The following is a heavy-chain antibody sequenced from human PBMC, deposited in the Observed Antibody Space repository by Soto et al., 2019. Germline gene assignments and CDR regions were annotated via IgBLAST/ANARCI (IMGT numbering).Heavy chain of an antibody. V-gene: IGHV1-69*01. Sequence: QVQLVQSGAEVKKPGSSVKVSCKDSGGTFSSYAVIWVRQSPGQGLEWMGGIIPIFVTANYAHKFQGRVTITADESTSTAYMEMSSLRSEDTAVYYCAREGVEGPMTTHWFDPWGQGTLVTVSS. J-gene: IGHJ5*02. D-gene: IGHD4-17*01. CDR2: IIPIFVTA. CDR1: GGTFSSYA. CDR3: AREGVEGPMTTHWFDP.